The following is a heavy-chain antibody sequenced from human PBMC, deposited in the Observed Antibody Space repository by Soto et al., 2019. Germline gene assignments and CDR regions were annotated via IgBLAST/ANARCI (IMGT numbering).Heavy chain of an antibody. D-gene: IGHD3-10*01. J-gene: IGHJ4*02. CDR1: GFTFSSYG. Sequence: QVQLVESGGGVVQPGRSLRLSCAASGFTFSSYGMHWVRQAPGKGLEWVALIWYDGSNKYYADSVNGRFTISRDNSKNTLYLQMNSLSAEDTAVYYCARDALSSGSYYHFDYWGQGTLVTVSS. CDR2: IWYDGSNK. CDR3: ARDALSSGSYYHFDY. V-gene: IGHV3-33*01.